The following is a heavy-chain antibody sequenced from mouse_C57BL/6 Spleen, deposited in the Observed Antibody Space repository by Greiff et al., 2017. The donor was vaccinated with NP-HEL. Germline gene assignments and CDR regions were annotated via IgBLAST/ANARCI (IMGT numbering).Heavy chain of an antibody. V-gene: IGHV1-78*01. CDR1: GYTFTDHT. CDR3: AKEPPLYYGSSYGYFDV. J-gene: IGHJ1*03. Sequence: VQLQQSDAELVKPGASVKISCKVSGYTFTDHTIHWMKQRPEQGLEWIGYIYPRDGSTKYNEKFKGKATLTADKSSSTAYMQLHSLTSEDSAVYCCAKEPPLYYGSSYGYFDVWGTGTTVTVSS. CDR2: IYPRDGST. D-gene: IGHD1-1*01.